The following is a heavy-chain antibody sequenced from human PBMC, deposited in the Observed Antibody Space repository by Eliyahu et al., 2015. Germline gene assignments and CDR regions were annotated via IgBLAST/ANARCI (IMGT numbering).Heavy chain of an antibody. CDR2: IWYDGSSK. D-gene: IGHD3-16*01. CDR1: GFTXSSYG. V-gene: IGHV3-33*01. CDR3: ARDFAEGGFDY. Sequence: QVQLVESGGGVVQPGRXLXXXCAASGFTXSSYGMHWVRQAPGKGLEWVALIWYDGSSKYYADSVKGRFTISRDNFQDMLYLQMNSLRDEDTAVYHCARDFAEGGFDYWGQGSLVIVSS. J-gene: IGHJ4*02.